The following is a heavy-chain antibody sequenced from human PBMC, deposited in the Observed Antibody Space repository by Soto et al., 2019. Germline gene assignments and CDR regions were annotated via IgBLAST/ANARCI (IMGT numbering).Heavy chain of an antibody. V-gene: IGHV3-7*01. D-gene: IGHD5-12*01. J-gene: IGHJ4*02. CDR3: VSHFHPDITTTMGAY. Sequence: PGGSLRLSCAASGFTFSSYWMSWVRQAPGKGLEWVANIRQDGSERYYVGSVKGRFTISRDNAKNSLYLQMNSLRAEDTAMYYCVSHFHPDITTTMGAYWGQGTLVTVSS. CDR2: IRQDGSER. CDR1: GFTFSSYW.